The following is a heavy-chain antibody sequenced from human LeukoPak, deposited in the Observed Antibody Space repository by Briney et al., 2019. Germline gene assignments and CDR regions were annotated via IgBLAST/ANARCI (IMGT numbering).Heavy chain of an antibody. CDR1: GYTFTSYD. D-gene: IGHD6-13*01. Sequence: SVKVSCKASGYTFTSYDINWVRQATGQGLEWMGGIIPIFGTANYAQKFQGRVTITADKSTTTAYMELSSLRSEDTAVYYCARTAAGTIPLDYWGQGTLVTVSS. J-gene: IGHJ4*02. CDR2: IIPIFGTA. CDR3: ARTAAGTIPLDY. V-gene: IGHV1-69*06.